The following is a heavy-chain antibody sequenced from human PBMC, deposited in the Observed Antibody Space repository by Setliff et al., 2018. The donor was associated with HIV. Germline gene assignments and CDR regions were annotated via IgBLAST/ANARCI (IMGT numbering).Heavy chain of an antibody. V-gene: IGHV4-39*01. J-gene: IGHJ6*03. CDR3: ARIVRWELVATSTFFYYYMDV. CDR1: GGSIEFSSYY. D-gene: IGHD1-26*01. CDR2: VYYTGST. Sequence: SETLSLTCSVSGGSIEFSSYYWGWIRQPPGKGLEWIGSVYYTGSTHHNPSLESRVATSVDTSKNQFSLKLSSVTAADTAVYYCARIVRWELVATSTFFYYYMDVWGKGTTVTVSS.